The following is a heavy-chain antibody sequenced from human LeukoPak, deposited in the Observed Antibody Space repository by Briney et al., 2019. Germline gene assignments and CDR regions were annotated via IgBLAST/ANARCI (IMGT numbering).Heavy chain of an antibody. D-gene: IGHD6-19*01. CDR1: GFTFSSYE. J-gene: IGHJ4*02. CDR2: ISSGSSTI. V-gene: IGHV3-48*03. Sequence: PGGSLRLSCAASGFTFSSYEMNWVRQAPGKGLEWLSYISSGSSTIYYADSVKGRFTISRDNAKDSLYLQMNSLRDEDTAVYYCAKSSGWFLDYWGQGTLVTVSS. CDR3: AKSSGWFLDY.